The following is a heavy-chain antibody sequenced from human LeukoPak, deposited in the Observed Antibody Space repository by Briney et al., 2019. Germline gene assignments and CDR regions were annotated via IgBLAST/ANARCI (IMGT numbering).Heavy chain of an antibody. J-gene: IGHJ4*02. CDR2: INNDGSNT. Sequence: GGSLRLSCAASGFTFNSYWMHWVRQAPGKGLVWVSRINNDGSNTIYADSVKGRFTISRDNAKNTLYLQMNSLRAEDTAVYYCARAYSGSVDWGQGTLVTVSS. CDR1: GFTFNSYW. V-gene: IGHV3-74*01. D-gene: IGHD1-26*01. CDR3: ARAYSGSVD.